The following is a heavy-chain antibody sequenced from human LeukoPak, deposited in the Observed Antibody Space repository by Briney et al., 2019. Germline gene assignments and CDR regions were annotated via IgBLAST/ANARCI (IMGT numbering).Heavy chain of an antibody. D-gene: IGHD6-19*01. V-gene: IGHV1-69*01. CDR1: GGTFSSYA. J-gene: IGHJ6*02. Sequence: SVKVSCKASGGTFSSYAISWVRQAPGQGLEWMGGIIPIFGTANYAQKFQGRVTITADESTSTAYMELSSLRSEDTAVYYCARDRIAVAGTRYYYYGMDVRGQGTTVTVSS. CDR3: ARDRIAVAGTRYYYYGMDV. CDR2: IIPIFGTA.